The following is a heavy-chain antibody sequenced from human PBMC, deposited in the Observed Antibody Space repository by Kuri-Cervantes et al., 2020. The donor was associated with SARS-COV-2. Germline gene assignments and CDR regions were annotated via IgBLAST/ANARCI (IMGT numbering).Heavy chain of an antibody. Sequence: GESLKISCAASGFTVSSNYMSWVRQAPGKGLEWVSAIYSGGSTYYADSVKGRFTISRDNSKNTLYLQMNSLRAEDTAVYYCARDLGEGPTGYWGQGTLVTVSS. D-gene: IGHD3-16*01. V-gene: IGHV3-66*01. CDR3: ARDLGEGPTGY. CDR1: GFTVSSNY. J-gene: IGHJ4*02. CDR2: IYSGGST.